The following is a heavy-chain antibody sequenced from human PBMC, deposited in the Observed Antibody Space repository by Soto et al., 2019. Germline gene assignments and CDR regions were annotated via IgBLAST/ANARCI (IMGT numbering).Heavy chain of an antibody. CDR3: ARDKGIAAHTVDY. CDR2: ISSSSSYI. J-gene: IGHJ4*02. V-gene: IGHV3-21*01. CDR1: GFTFSSYS. Sequence: PGGSLRLSCAASGFTFSSYSMNWVRQAPGKGLEWVSSISSSSSYIYYADSVKGRFTISRDNAKNSLYLQMNSLRAEDTAVYYCARDKGIAAHTVDYWGQGTLVTVSS. D-gene: IGHD6-13*01.